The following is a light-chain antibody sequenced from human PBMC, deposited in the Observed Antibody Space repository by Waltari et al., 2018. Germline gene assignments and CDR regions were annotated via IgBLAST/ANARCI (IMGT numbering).Light chain of an antibody. CDR3: QQRSDWPPTT. CDR2: DAS. CDR1: QSIRTY. J-gene: IGKJ5*01. Sequence: EIVLTQPPATLSLSPGDRASLSCRASQSIRTYLAWYQQRPGQAPRLLIYDASNRATGIPARFSGSGSGTDFTLSITSLEPEDSAIYYCQQRSDWPPTTFGQGTRLEIK. V-gene: IGKV3-11*01.